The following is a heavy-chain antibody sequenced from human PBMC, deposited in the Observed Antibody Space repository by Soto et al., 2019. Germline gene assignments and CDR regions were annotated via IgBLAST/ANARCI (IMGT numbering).Heavy chain of an antibody. V-gene: IGHV1-69*02. CDR2: IIPILGIA. Sequence: SVKLSCKASGCTFSSYTISWVRQAPGQGLEWMGRIIPILGIANYAQKFQGRVTITADKSTSTAYMELSSLRSEDTAVYYCARDIVATISYWFDPWGQGTLVTVSS. J-gene: IGHJ5*02. CDR1: GCTFSSYT. D-gene: IGHD5-12*01. CDR3: ARDIVATISYWFDP.